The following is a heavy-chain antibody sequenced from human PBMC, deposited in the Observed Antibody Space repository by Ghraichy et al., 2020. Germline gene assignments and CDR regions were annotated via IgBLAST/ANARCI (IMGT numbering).Heavy chain of an antibody. V-gene: IGHV3-7*01. J-gene: IGHJ4*02. CDR1: GFSFSTSW. CDR3: ARVPRVSTAY. CDR2: IKQDGSEE. D-gene: IGHD2-2*01. Sequence: GGSLRLSCAASGFSFSTSWMNWVRQAPGKGLEWVAIIKQDGSEEYYVDSVRGRFTISRDNAKNSLFLQMNSLRAEDTAVYYCARVPRVSTAYWGQGTLVTVSS.